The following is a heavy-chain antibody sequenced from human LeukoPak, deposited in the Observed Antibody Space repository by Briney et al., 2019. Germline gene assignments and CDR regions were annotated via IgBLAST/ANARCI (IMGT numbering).Heavy chain of an antibody. CDR1: GYTLTRYY. CDR2: INPNSGGT. J-gene: IGHJ5*02. Sequence: ASEQVSYKPSGYTLTRYYMFWLRQAPGPRLEWTGWINPNSGGTNYAQKFQGRVPITRDTSISTAYMELSRLRSDDTAVFYCARGGYSSRFGPWGQGTLVTVSS. V-gene: IGHV1-2*02. CDR3: ARGGYSSRFGP. D-gene: IGHD6-19*01.